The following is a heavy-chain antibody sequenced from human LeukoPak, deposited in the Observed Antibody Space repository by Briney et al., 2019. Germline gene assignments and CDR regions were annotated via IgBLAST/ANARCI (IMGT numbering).Heavy chain of an antibody. J-gene: IGHJ4*02. CDR3: ARTYYYDSSGYYSDY. D-gene: IGHD3-22*01. CDR1: GGTFSSYA. V-gene: IGHV1-69*04. Sequence: SVKVSCKASGGTFSSYAISWVRQAPGQGLEWMGGIIPILGIANYAQKFQGRVTITADKSTSTAYMELSSLRSEDTAVYYCARTYYYDSSGYYSDYWGQGTLVTVSS. CDR2: IIPILGIA.